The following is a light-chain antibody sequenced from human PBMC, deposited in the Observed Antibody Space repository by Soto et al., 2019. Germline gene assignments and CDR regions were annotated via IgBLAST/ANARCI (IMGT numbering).Light chain of an antibody. V-gene: IGLV2-14*01. J-gene: IGLJ2*01. Sequence: QSALTQPASVSGSPGQSITISCTGTSSDVGGYNYVSWYQQHPGKAPKLMIYDVSNRPSGVSKRFSGSKSGNTASLTISGLQAEDEADYYCSSYTSSILFGGGTKVTVL. CDR1: SSDVGGYNY. CDR3: SSYTSSIL. CDR2: DVS.